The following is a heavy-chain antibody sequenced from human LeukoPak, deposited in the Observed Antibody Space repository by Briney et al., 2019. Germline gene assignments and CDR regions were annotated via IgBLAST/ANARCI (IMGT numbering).Heavy chain of an antibody. Sequence: GGSLRLSCAASGFTFSSYAMSWVRQPPGKGLEWVSAISGSGGSTYYADSVKGRFTISRDNSKNTLYLQMNSLRAEDTAVYYCAKLGTYYDSSGPDYWGQGTLVTVSS. D-gene: IGHD3-22*01. CDR1: GFTFSSYA. CDR2: ISGSGGST. V-gene: IGHV3-23*01. J-gene: IGHJ4*02. CDR3: AKLGTYYDSSGPDY.